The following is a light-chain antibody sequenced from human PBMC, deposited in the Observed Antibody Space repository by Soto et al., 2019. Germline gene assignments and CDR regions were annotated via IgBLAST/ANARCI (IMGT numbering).Light chain of an antibody. V-gene: IGLV1-47*01. CDR2: RNN. Sequence: QAVVTQPPSASATPGQRVTISCSGSDSNIGSKYVYWYQQLPGTAPKLLMYRNNQRPSGVTDRFSGSKSGTSASLAINGLRSEDEADYYCAAWDSSLGGPAFGGGTKLTVL. CDR1: DSNIGSKY. J-gene: IGLJ2*01. CDR3: AAWDSSLGGPA.